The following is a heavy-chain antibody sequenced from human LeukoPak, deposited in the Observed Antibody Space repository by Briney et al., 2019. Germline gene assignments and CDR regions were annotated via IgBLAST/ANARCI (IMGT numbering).Heavy chain of an antibody. CDR1: GGSISSYY. CDR3: ARDQGDGLDY. CDR2: IYYSGST. V-gene: IGHV4-59*01. Sequence: SETLSLTCTVSGGSISSYYWSWIRQPPGKGLEWIGYIYYSGSTNYNPPLKSRVTISVDTSKNQFSLKLSSVTAADTAVYYCARDQGDGLDYWGQGTLVTVSS. D-gene: IGHD5-24*01. J-gene: IGHJ4*02.